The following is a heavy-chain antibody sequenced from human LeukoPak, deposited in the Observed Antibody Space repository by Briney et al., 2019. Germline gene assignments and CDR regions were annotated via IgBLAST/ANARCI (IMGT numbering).Heavy chain of an antibody. Sequence: PSETLSLTCTVSGGSISSYYWSWIRQPPGKGLEWLGYIYYSGSTNYNPSLERLVTISVDTSTNQFSLKLSSVTAADTDVYYGATDGSGLYYFDYWGQGTLVTVSS. V-gene: IGHV4-59*01. CDR2: IYYSGST. J-gene: IGHJ4*02. CDR3: ATDGSGLYYFDY. CDR1: GGSISSYY. D-gene: IGHD6-19*01.